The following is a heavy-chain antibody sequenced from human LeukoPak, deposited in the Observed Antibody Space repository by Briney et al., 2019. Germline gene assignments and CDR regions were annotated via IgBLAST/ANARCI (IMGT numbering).Heavy chain of an antibody. J-gene: IGHJ4*02. V-gene: IGHV3-23*01. D-gene: IGHD3-9*01. CDR3: AKDLDYDILTGPFDY. CDR1: GFTFRSYE. CDR2: ISGSGGST. Sequence: GESLRLSCAASGFTFRSYEMNWVRQAPGKGLEWVSAISGSGGSTYYADSVKGRFTISRDNSKNTLYLQMNSLRAEDTAVYYCAKDLDYDILTGPFDYWGQGTLVTVSS.